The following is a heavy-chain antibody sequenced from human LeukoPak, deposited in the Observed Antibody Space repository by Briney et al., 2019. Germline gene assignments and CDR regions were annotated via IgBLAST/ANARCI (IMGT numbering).Heavy chain of an antibody. CDR2: ISSSSSYI. CDR1: GFTFSSYS. D-gene: IGHD2-2*01. V-gene: IGHV3-21*01. Sequence: GGSLRLSCAASGFTFSSYSMNWVRQAPGKGLEWVSSISSSSSYIYHADSVKGRFTISRDNAKNSLYLQMNSLRAEDTAVYYCARVGPYCSSTSCYDYWGQGTLVTVSS. CDR3: ARVGPYCSSTSCYDY. J-gene: IGHJ4*02.